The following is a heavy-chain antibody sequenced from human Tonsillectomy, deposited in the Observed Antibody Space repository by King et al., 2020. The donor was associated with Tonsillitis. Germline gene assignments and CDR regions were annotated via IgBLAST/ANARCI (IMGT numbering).Heavy chain of an antibody. D-gene: IGHD3-16*01. CDR3: AKGDYTFGGVEF. CDR1: GFNFSILV. J-gene: IGHJ4*02. CDR2: MSGCGYT. Sequence: VQLVESGGGLVQPGGCLRLFCAAPGFNFSILVMSWVRQAPGKGVEWGSAMSGCGYTYYPDSVKGRFTISRDNSKNTLYLQMNSLTAEDTAVYYCAKGDYTFGGVEFWGQGTLVTVSS. V-gene: IGHV3-23*04.